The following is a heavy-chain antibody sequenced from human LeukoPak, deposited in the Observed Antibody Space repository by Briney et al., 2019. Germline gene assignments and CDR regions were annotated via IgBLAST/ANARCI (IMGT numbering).Heavy chain of an antibody. CDR2: IRYDGSNK. D-gene: IGHD3-22*01. CDR3: ARDRDSSGYYYVGY. Sequence: GGSLRLSCAASGFTLSSYGMHWVRQAPGKGLEWVAFIRYDGSNKYYADSVKGRFTISRDNSKNTLYLQMNSLRAEDTALYYCARDRDSSGYYYVGYWGQGTLVTVSS. V-gene: IGHV3-30*02. CDR1: GFTLSSYG. J-gene: IGHJ4*02.